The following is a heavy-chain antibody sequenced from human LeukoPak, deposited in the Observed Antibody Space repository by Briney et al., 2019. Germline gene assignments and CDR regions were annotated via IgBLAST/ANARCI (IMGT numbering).Heavy chain of an antibody. CDR1: GFTFSSYG. J-gene: IGHJ4*02. CDR2: ISFDGSNK. D-gene: IGHD3-10*01. CDR3: AKRYYYGSGSLGIDY. V-gene: IGHV3-30*18. Sequence: PGRSLRLSCAASGFTFSSYGMHWVRHAPGKGLEWVAVISFDGSNKYYADSVKGRFTISRDNSKNTLYLQMNSLRADDTAVYYCAKRYYYGSGSLGIDYWGQGTLVTVSS.